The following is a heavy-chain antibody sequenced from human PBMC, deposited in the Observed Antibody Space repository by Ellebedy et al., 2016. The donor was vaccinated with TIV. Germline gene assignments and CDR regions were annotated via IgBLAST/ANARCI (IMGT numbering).Heavy chain of an antibody. CDR2: IFFSGTT. V-gene: IGHV4-31*03. CDR3: ARGSTAVVAALGY. Sequence: LRLXXTVSGGSISSGHYYWSWIRQPPGKGLEWIGYIFFSGTTYYNPSLESRVTISVDTSKNQFSLKLNSVTAADTAVYYCARGSTAVVAALGYWGQGTLVTVSS. J-gene: IGHJ4*02. D-gene: IGHD2-15*01. CDR1: GGSISSGHYY.